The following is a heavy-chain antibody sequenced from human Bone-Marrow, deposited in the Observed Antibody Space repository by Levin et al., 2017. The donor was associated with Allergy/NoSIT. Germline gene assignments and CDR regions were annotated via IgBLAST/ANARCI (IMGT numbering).Heavy chain of an antibody. CDR2: IYSGGTT. CDR1: GFTVYNNY. D-gene: IGHD2-8*01. CDR3: ARNVPLTANGY. V-gene: IGHV3-66*01. J-gene: IGHJ4*02. Sequence: GGSLRLSCAVSGFTVYNNYMSWVRQAPGKGLEWVSLIYSGGTTQYADSVKGRFTISRDSSKNTLYLLMNSLTPEDTAMYYCARNVPLTANGYWGQGTLVTVSS.